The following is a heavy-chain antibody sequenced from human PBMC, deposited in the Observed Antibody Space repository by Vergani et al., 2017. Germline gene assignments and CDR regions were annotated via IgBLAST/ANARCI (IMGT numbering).Heavy chain of an antibody. J-gene: IGHJ3*02. CDR1: GFTFSGSA. CDR2: IRSKANSYAT. CDR3: ARGMSTETTDLDGFDI. V-gene: IGHV3-73*01. Sequence: EVQLVESGGGLVQPGGSLKLSCAASGFTFSGSAMHWVRQASGKGLEWVGRIRSKANSYATAYAASVKGRFTISRDDSKNTAYLQMNSLKTEDTAVYYCARGMSTETTDLDGFDIWGQGTMVSVSS. D-gene: IGHD5/OR15-5a*01.